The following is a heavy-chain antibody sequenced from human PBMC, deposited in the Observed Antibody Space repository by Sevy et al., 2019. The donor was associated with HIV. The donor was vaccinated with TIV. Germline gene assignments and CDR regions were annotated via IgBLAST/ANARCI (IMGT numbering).Heavy chain of an antibody. J-gene: IGHJ4*02. D-gene: IGHD2-8*01. CDR1: GFTFSKYS. V-gene: IGHV3-23*01. Sequence: GGYLRLSCAASGFTFSKYSMSWVRQPPGKGLEWVSTLSFGCGEINYADSVKGRFTISRDNSKSSVYLQMNKLRPEDTAVYYCAREGCTKPHDYWGQGTLVTVSS. CDR2: LSFGCGEI. CDR3: AREGCTKPHDY.